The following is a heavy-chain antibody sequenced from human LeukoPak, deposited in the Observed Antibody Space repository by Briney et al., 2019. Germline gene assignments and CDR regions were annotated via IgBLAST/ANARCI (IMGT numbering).Heavy chain of an antibody. Sequence: ASVKVSCKASGYTFTSYYMHWVRQAPGQGLEWMGIINPSGGSTSYAQKFQGRVTMTGDTSTSTVYMELSSLRSEDTAVYYCARDYYDSSGYYYEGPLVLFDYWGQGTLVTVSS. CDR1: GYTFTSYY. CDR3: ARDYYDSSGYYYEGPLVLFDY. D-gene: IGHD3-22*01. J-gene: IGHJ4*02. CDR2: INPSGGST. V-gene: IGHV1-46*01.